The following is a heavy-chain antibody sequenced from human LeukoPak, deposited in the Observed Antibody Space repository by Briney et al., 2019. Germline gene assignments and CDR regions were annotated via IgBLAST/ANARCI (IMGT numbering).Heavy chain of an antibody. V-gene: IGHV1-2*02. CDR2: INPNSGGT. J-gene: IGHJ4*02. D-gene: IGHD2-2*02. CDR3: ARDAYCSSTSCYTYFDY. CDR1: GYTFTGYY. Sequence: ASVKVSCKASGYTFTGYYMHWVRQAPGQGLEWMGWINPNSGGTNYAQKFQGRVTMTRDTSISTAYMELSRLRSDDTAVYYCARDAYCSSTSCYTYFDYWGQGTLVTGSS.